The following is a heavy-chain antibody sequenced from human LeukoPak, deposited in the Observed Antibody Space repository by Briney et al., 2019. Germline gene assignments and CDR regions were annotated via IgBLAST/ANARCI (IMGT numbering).Heavy chain of an antibody. CDR1: GGSFSGYY. CDR3: ARVVGYYDFWSGYYWTAFDI. V-gene: IGHV4-34*01. Sequence: PSETLSLTCAVYGGSFSGYYWSWIRQPPGKGLEWIGEINHSGSTNYNPSLKSRVTISVDTSKNQLFLKLSSVTAADTAVYYCARVVGYYDFWSGYYWTAFDIWGQGTMVTVSS. J-gene: IGHJ3*02. D-gene: IGHD3-3*01. CDR2: INHSGST.